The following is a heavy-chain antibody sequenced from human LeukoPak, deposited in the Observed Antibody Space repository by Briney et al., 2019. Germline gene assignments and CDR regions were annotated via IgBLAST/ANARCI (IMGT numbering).Heavy chain of an antibody. CDR3: ARGGLAAAGDY. J-gene: IGHJ4*02. CDR2: ISAYNGNT. Sequence: ASVKVSFKASGYTFTSYGISWVRQAPGQGLEWMGWISAYNGNTNYAQKLQGRVTMTRNTSISTAYMELSSLRSEDTAVYYCARGGLAAAGDYWGQGTLVTVSS. V-gene: IGHV1-18*01. CDR1: GYTFTSYG. D-gene: IGHD6-13*01.